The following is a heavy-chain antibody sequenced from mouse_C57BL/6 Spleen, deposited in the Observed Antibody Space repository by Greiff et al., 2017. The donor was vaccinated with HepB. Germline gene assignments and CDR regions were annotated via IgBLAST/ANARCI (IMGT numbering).Heavy chain of an antibody. CDR3: VRPLYYSNSWFAY. Sequence: EVQLVESGGGLVQPKGSLKLSCAASGFSFNTYAMNWVRQAPGKGLEWVARIRSKSNNYATYYADSVKDRFTISRDDSESMLYLQMNNLKTEDTAMYYCVRPLYYSNSWFAYWGQGTLVTVSA. CDR1: GFSFNTYA. D-gene: IGHD2-5*01. J-gene: IGHJ3*01. V-gene: IGHV10-1*01. CDR2: IRSKSNNYAT.